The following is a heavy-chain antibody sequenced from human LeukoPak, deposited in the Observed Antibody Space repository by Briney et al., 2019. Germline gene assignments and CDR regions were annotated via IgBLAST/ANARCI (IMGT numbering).Heavy chain of an antibody. Sequence: SGTLSLTCDVSGASISSDNWWSWVRQPPGKGLEWIGEIYHSGSTYYNPSLKSRVTISVDTSKNQFSLKLSSVTAADTAVYYCARVHDSSGYFDYWGQGTLVTVSS. CDR1: GASISSDNW. D-gene: IGHD3-22*01. J-gene: IGHJ4*02. CDR3: ARVHDSSGYFDY. V-gene: IGHV4-4*02. CDR2: IYHSGST.